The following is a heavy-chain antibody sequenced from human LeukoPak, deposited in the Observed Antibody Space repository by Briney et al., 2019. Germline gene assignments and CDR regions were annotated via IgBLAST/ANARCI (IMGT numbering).Heavy chain of an antibody. CDR1: GFTFSSYA. J-gene: IGHJ4*02. Sequence: PGGSLRLSCAASGFTFSSYAMSWVRQAPGKGLEWVSAISGSGGSTYYADSVKGRFTISRDNSKNTLYLQMNSLRAEDTAVYYCAKALYYYDSSGYYYPYYFDYWGQGTLVTVSP. D-gene: IGHD3-22*01. V-gene: IGHV3-23*01. CDR2: ISGSGGST. CDR3: AKALYYYDSSGYYYPYYFDY.